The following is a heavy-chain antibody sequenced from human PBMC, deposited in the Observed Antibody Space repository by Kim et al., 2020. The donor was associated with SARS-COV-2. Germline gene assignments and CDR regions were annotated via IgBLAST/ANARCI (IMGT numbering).Heavy chain of an antibody. CDR2: INHSGST. CDR1: GGSFSGYY. CDR3: ARDQRCSSTSCYKIVRGRLFDP. J-gene: IGHJ5*02. Sequence: SETLSLTCAVYGGSFSGYYWSWIRQPPGKGLEWIGEINHSGSTNYNPSLKSRVTISVDTSKNQFSLKLSSVTAADTAVYYCARDQRCSSTSCYKIVRGRLFDPWGQGTLVTVSS. V-gene: IGHV4-34*01. D-gene: IGHD2-2*02.